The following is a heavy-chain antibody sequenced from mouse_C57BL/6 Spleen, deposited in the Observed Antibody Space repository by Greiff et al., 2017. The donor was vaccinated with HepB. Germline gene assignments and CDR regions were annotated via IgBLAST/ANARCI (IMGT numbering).Heavy chain of an antibody. J-gene: IGHJ3*01. V-gene: IGHV1-82*01. CDR3: ARSSSGSLAY. D-gene: IGHD3-2*02. Sequence: QVQLQQSGPELVKPGASVKISCKASGYAFSSSWMNWVKQRPGKGLEWIGRIYPGDGDTNYNGKFKGKATLTADKSSSTAYMQLSSLTSEDSTVYFCARSSSGSLAYWGQGTLVTVSA. CDR2: IYPGDGDT. CDR1: GYAFSSSW.